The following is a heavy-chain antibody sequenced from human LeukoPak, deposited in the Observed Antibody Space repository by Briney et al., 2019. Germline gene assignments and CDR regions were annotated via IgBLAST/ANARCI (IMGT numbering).Heavy chain of an antibody. J-gene: IGHJ5*02. D-gene: IGHD3-16*01. CDR3: ARDLGRVMGQGNWFDP. CDR2: GGSA. Sequence: SETLSLTCTVSGDSISGYSLNWIRQAPGKGLEWIGYGGSANYNPSLKSRLTLSVDMSKNQFSLKLTSVTAADTAVYYCARDLGRVMGQGNWFDPWGQGTLVTVSS. V-gene: IGHV4-59*01. CDR1: GDSISGYS.